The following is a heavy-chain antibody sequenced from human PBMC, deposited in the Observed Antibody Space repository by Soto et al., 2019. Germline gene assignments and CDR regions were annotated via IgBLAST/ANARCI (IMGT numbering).Heavy chain of an antibody. V-gene: IGHV1-8*01. D-gene: IGHD6-13*01. Sequence: GACKEFGYTLSSLDIDGVRTTTRQGLEWMGWMNPNSGNTGYAQKFQGRVTMTRNTSISTAYMELSSLRSEDTAVYYCARGPGSSLGGSSWYWGYYYVMYFFCRWTTVLVSS. CDR1: GYTLSSLD. CDR3: ARGPGSSLGGSSWYWGYYYVMYF. CDR2: MNPNSGNT. J-gene: IGHJ6*02.